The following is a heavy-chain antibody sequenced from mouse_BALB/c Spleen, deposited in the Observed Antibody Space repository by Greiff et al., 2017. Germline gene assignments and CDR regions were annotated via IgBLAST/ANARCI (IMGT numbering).Heavy chain of an antibody. V-gene: IGHV7-3*02. J-gene: IGHJ2*01. CDR2: IRNKANGYTT. CDR3: ARDIDN. CDR1: GFTFTDYY. Sequence: EVHLVESGGGLVQPGGSLRLSCATSGFTFTDYYMSWVRQPPGKALEWLGFIRNKANGYTTEYSASVKGRFTISRDNSQSILYLQMNTLRAEDSATYYCARDIDNWGQGTTLTVSS.